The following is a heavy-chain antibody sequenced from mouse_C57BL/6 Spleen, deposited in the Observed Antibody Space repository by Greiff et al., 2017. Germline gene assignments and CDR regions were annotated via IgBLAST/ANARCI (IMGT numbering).Heavy chain of an antibody. CDR1: GYTFTSYW. CDR3: AISGAQAFDY. CDR2: IHPSDSDT. J-gene: IGHJ2*01. D-gene: IGHD3-2*02. Sequence: VQLQQPGAELVKPGASVKVSCKASGYTFTSYWMHWVKQRPGQGLEWIGRIHPSDSDTNYNQKFKGKATVTVDKSSSTAYMQLRSLTSEDSSVYYCAISGAQAFDYWGQGTTLTVSS. V-gene: IGHV1-74*01.